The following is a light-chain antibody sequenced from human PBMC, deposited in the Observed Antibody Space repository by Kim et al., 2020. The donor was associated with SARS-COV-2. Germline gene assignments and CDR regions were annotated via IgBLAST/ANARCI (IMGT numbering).Light chain of an antibody. J-gene: IGLJ2*01. V-gene: IGLV1-40*01. CDR1: SSNIGAGYD. Sequence: RVTISGTGSSSNIGAGYDLHWYQQLPGTAPKLLIDGNSNRPSGVPDRFSGSKSGTSASLAITGLQAEDEADYYCQSYDSSLSVVVFGGGTQLTVL. CDR2: GNS. CDR3: QSYDSSLSVVV.